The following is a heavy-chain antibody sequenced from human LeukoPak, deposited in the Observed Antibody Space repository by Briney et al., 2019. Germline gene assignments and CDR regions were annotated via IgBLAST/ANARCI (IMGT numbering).Heavy chain of an antibody. CDR1: GFTFSSCG. Sequence: PGRSLRLSCAASGFTFSSCGMHWVRQAPGKGLEWVAVIWYDGSNKYFGDSVKGRFTISRDNSKNTLYLQMNSLRPEDTAVYYCAKYSSSSNYYYGMDVWGQGTTVTVSS. D-gene: IGHD6-6*01. V-gene: IGHV3-33*06. CDR2: IWYDGSNK. J-gene: IGHJ6*02. CDR3: AKYSSSSNYYYGMDV.